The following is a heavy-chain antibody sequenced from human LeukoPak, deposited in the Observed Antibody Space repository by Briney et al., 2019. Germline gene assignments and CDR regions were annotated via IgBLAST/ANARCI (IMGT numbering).Heavy chain of an antibody. CDR3: ASSSGSYYNDY. CDR1: GGTFSSYA. CDR2: IIPVLGIA. J-gene: IGHJ4*02. D-gene: IGHD3-10*01. Sequence: SVKVSCTASGGTFSSYAISWVRQAPGQGHGWMGSIIPVLGIANYAQKFQGRVTIAADKTTSTAYMELSRLRSEDTAVYYCASSSGSYYNDYWGQGTLVTVSS. V-gene: IGHV1-69*04.